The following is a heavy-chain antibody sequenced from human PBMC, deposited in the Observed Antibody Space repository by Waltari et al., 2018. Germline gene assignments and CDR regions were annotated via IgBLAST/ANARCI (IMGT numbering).Heavy chain of an antibody. Sequence: VQLVESGGGVVQPGRSLRLSCAASGFTFSSYAMHWVRQGPGKGLVWVSRIDNGDGSGTSYADSVKGRFTISRDNAKNTLYLQMNSLRAEDTGVYYCARDHYYSKDVWGTGTTVTVSS. CDR3: ARDHYYSKDV. V-gene: IGHV3-74*01. CDR2: IDNGDGSGT. J-gene: IGHJ6*04. CDR1: GFTFSSYA.